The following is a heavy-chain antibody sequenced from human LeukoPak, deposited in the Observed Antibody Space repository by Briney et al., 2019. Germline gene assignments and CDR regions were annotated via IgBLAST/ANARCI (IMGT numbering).Heavy chain of an antibody. CDR2: IYGSGTT. J-gene: IGHJ6*03. CDR1: GGSISSY. Sequence: SETLSLTCTVSGGSISSYWSWIRQPAGKGLEWIGRIYGSGTTTYNPSLKSRVSMSIDTSKNQFSLKLSSVTAADTAVYYCARETSQKGAHYMDVWGKGTTITISS. D-gene: IGHD3-16*01. CDR3: ARETSQKGAHYMDV. V-gene: IGHV4-4*07.